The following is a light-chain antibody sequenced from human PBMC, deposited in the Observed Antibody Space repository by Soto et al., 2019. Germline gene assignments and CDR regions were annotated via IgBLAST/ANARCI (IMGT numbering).Light chain of an antibody. V-gene: IGKV1-5*03. CDR2: KAS. J-gene: IGKJ1*01. CDR1: QSISRG. Sequence: DIQMTQSPSTLPASVGDRLTITCRASQSISRGLAWYQQRPGKGPKLLIYKASNLQGGVSSRFSGSGSGTEFTLTISGLQPDDFATYYCQQYYTYPWTFGHGTKVEIK. CDR3: QQYYTYPWT.